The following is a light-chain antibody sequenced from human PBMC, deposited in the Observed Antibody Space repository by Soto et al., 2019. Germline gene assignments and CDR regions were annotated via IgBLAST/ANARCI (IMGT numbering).Light chain of an antibody. Sequence: EFVLTQSPGTLSLSPGERATLSCRASQTVSSRYLAWYQQKPGQAPRLLIYGASSRATGIPDRFSGSGSGTDFTLTISRLEPVDFAVYYCQQYGRSLPYTFGQGTKLEIK. CDR3: QQYGRSLPYT. CDR1: QTVSSRY. V-gene: IGKV3-20*01. CDR2: GAS. J-gene: IGKJ2*01.